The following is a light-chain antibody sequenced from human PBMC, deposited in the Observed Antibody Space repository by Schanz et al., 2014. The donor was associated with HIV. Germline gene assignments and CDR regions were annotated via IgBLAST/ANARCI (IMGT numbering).Light chain of an antibody. V-gene: IGLV1-40*01. CDR1: SSNIGAHYD. CDR2: GNS. CDR3: AAWDDSLNGPV. J-gene: IGLJ2*01. Sequence: SVLTQPPSVSGAPGQRVTISCTGSSSNIGAHYDVHWYQQLPGTAPKLLIYGNSNRPSGVPDRFSGSKSGTSASLAISGLQSEDEADYYCAAWDDSLNGPVFGGGTKLTVL.